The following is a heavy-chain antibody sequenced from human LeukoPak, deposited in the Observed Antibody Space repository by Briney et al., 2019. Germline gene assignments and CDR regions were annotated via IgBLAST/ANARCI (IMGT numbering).Heavy chain of an antibody. V-gene: IGHV3-30*02. CDR1: GFTFSSYG. Sequence: GGSLRPSCAASGFTFSSYGMHWVRQAPGKGLEWVAFIRYDGSNKYYADSVKGRFTISRDNSKNTLYLQMNSLRAEDTAVYYCAKDRGYSSGWLDYWGQGTLVTVSS. CDR3: AKDRGYSSGWLDY. D-gene: IGHD6-19*01. CDR2: IRYDGSNK. J-gene: IGHJ4*02.